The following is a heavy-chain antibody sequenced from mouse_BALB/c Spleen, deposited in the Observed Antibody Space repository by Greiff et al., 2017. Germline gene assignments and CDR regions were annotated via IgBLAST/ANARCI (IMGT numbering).Heavy chain of an antibody. J-gene: IGHJ2*01. V-gene: IGHV5-6-3*01. CDR2: INSNGGST. Sequence: EVKLMESGGGLVQPGGSLKLSCAASGFTFSSYGMSWVRQTPDKRLELVATINSNGGSTYYPDSVKGRFTISRDNAKNTLYLQMSSLKSEDTAMYYCARGDGSYDWGQGTTLTVSS. D-gene: IGHD1-1*02. CDR1: GFTFSSYG. CDR3: ARGDGSYD.